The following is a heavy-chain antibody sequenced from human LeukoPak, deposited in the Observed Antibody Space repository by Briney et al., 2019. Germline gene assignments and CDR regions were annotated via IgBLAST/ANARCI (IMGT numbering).Heavy chain of an antibody. V-gene: IGHV3-9*01. J-gene: IGHJ2*01. CDR1: GFNFDDYA. Sequence: GRSLRLTCAVSGFNFDDYAMHWVRQAPGRGLEWVSGINWKTGNGIYADSVKGRFTISRDNAKNSLYLQMSSLRAEDTALYYCTRRAARWQFDLWGRGTLLSVSS. CDR2: INWKTGNG. CDR3: TRRAARWQFDL. D-gene: IGHD5-24*01.